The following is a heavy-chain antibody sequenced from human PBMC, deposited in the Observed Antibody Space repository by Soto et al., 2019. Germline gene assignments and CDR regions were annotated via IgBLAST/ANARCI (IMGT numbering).Heavy chain of an antibody. CDR2: IRSSSSTI. D-gene: IGHD1-1*01. V-gene: IGHV3-48*01. J-gene: IGHJ4*02. CDR3: ARDQGNNWDLDY. CDR1: GFTFSTYP. Sequence: EVQLVESGGSMVQPGGSLRLSSAASGFTFSTYPMNWVRQVPGKGLEWVSYIRSSSSTIYYADSVKGRFTISIDSAKNSLYLQMNRLRAEDTAVYYCARDQGNNWDLDYWGQGTLVTVSS.